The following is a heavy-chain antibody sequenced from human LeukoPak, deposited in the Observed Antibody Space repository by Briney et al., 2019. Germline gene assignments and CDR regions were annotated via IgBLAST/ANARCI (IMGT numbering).Heavy chain of an antibody. J-gene: IGHJ6*02. D-gene: IGHD3-3*01. Sequence: NPSETLSLTCTVSGGSISSGDYYWSWIRQPPGKGLEWIGEINHSGSTNYNPSLKSRVTISVDTSKNQFSLKLSSVTAADTAVYYCARARITIFGVVYYYYGMDVWGQGTTVTVSS. CDR1: GGSISSGDYY. V-gene: IGHV4-39*07. CDR2: INHSGST. CDR3: ARARITIFGVVYYYYGMDV.